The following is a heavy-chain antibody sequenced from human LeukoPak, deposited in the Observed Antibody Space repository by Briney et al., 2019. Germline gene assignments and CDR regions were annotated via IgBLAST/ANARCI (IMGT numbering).Heavy chain of an antibody. CDR3: MPGRGY. CDR2: INADGSDK. V-gene: IGHV3-7*01. Sequence: GGSLRLSCTASGFPFQSYWMNWVRQAPGKGLELVANINADGSDKYFMDSVKGRFSISRDNANNRLYLQMTSLRAEDTAVYYCMPGRGYWGQGTLVTVSS. D-gene: IGHD2-8*02. J-gene: IGHJ4*02. CDR1: GFPFQSYW.